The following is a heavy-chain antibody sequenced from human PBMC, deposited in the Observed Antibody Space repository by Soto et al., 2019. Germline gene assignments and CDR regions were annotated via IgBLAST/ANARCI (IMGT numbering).Heavy chain of an antibody. Sequence: QVQLVQSGAEVKKPGSSVKVSCKASGGTFSSYAISWVRQAPGQGLEWMGGIIPIFGTANYAQKFQGRVTITADESTSTAYRELSSLRSEDTAVYYCARDPSFQLYHGFDYWGQGTLVTVSS. V-gene: IGHV1-69*12. CDR1: GGTFSSYA. D-gene: IGHD3-16*02. CDR2: IIPIFGTA. J-gene: IGHJ4*02. CDR3: ARDPSFQLYHGFDY.